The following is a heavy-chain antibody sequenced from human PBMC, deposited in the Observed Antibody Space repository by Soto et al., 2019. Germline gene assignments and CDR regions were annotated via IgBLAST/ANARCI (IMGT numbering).Heavy chain of an antibody. CDR2: ISGSGGST. J-gene: IGHJ4*02. CDR1: GFTFSRYA. D-gene: IGHD3-9*01. V-gene: IGHV3-23*01. Sequence: EVQLLESGGGLVQPGGSLRLSCAASGFTFSRYAMSWVRQAPGKGLEWVSAISGSGGSTYSADSVKGRFTISRDTSKNTLYLHMHSLRPDVTAVYYCSKLGALVLYILTGPVVTFDYCGQGTLVTVS. CDR3: SKLGALVLYILTGPVVTFDY.